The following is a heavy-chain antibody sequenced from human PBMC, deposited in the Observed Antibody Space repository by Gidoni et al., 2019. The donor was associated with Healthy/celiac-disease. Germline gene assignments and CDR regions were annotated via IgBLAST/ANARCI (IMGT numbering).Heavy chain of an antibody. V-gene: IGHV3-11*06. D-gene: IGHD6-19*01. J-gene: IGHJ4*02. CDR1: GFTFSDDY. CDR3: ARDFDGSSGCYDY. CDR2: ISSSSSYT. Sequence: QVQLVESGGGLVKPGGSLRLSCAASGFTFSDDYMIWICQAPGKRLEWVSYISSSSSYTNYAESVKGRFTISRDNAKNSLYLQMNSLRAEDTAVYYCARDFDGSSGCYDYWGQGTLVTVSS.